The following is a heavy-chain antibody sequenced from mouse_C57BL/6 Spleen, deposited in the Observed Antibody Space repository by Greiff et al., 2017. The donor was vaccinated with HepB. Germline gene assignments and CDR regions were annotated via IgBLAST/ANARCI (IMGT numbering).Heavy chain of an antibody. J-gene: IGHJ2*01. CDR3: VRDSNYPYYFDY. CDR1: GFIFNTYA. Sequence: EVQLVESGGGLVQPKGSLKLSCAASGFIFNTYAMHWVRQAPGKGLEWVARIRSKSSNYATYYADSVKDRFTISRDDSQSMLYLQMNNLKTEDTAMYYCVRDSNYPYYFDYWGQGTTLTVSS. V-gene: IGHV10-3*01. CDR2: IRSKSSNYAT. D-gene: IGHD2-5*01.